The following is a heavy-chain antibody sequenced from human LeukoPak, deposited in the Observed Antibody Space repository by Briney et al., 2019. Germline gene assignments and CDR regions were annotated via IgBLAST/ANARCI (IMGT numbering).Heavy chain of an antibody. D-gene: IGHD5-18*01. Sequence: SETLSLTCTVSGGSISSYYWSWIRQPPGKGLEWIGYINYSGSTNYNPSLKSRVTISVDTSKNQFSLKLSSVTAADTAVYYCARRGYSYGGGLDYWGQGTLVTVSS. V-gene: IGHV4-59*08. CDR2: INYSGST. CDR1: GGSISSYY. CDR3: ARRGYSYGGGLDY. J-gene: IGHJ4*02.